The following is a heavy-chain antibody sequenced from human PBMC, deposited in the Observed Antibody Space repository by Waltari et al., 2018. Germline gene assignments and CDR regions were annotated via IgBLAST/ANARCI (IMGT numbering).Heavy chain of an antibody. CDR1: GFTFSSYS. D-gene: IGHD4-17*01. V-gene: IGHV3-21*01. CDR2: ISSISSYI. J-gene: IGHJ6*03. CDR3: ARVSPPRCMDV. Sequence: EVQLVESGGGLVKPGGSLRLSCAASGFTFSSYSMNWVRQAPGKGLEWVSSISSISSYIYYADSVKCRFTISRDNAKNSLYLQMNSLRAEDTAVYYCARVSPPRCMDVWGKGTTVTISS.